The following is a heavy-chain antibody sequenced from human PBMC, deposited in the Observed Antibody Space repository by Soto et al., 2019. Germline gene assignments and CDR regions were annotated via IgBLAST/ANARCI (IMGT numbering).Heavy chain of an antibody. CDR3: ARDNRGYYDILTGYYIPPYYGMDV. Sequence: SETLSLTCTVSGGSISSGDYYWSWIRQPPGKGLEWIGYIYYSGSTYYNPSLKSRVTISVDTSKNQFSLKLSSVTAADTAVYYCARDNRGYYDILTGYYIPPYYGMDVWGQGTTVTVSS. V-gene: IGHV4-30-4*01. J-gene: IGHJ6*02. CDR1: GGSISSGDYY. CDR2: IYYSGST. D-gene: IGHD3-9*01.